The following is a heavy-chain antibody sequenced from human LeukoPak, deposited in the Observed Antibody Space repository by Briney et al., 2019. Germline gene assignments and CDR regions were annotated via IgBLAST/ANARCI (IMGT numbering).Heavy chain of an antibody. V-gene: IGHV3-7*01. Sequence: GGSLRLSCAASGSTFSSYWMSWVRQAPGKGLEWVANIKQDGSEKYYVDSVKGRFTISRDNAKNSLYLQMNSLRAEDTAVYYCARGLTVNDYWGQGTLVTVSS. CDR2: IKQDGSEK. J-gene: IGHJ4*02. CDR1: GSTFSSYW. D-gene: IGHD4-17*01. CDR3: ARGLTVNDY.